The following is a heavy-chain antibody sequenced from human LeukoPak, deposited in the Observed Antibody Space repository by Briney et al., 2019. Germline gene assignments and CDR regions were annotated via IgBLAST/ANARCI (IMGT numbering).Heavy chain of an antibody. D-gene: IGHD2/OR15-2a*01. CDR3: AGHRYCNSPTCLPGV. Sequence: GGSLRLSCAASGFTFSSYDMSWVRQAPGKGLEWVSRISGRGGSTYYADSVKGRFTISRDNSKNTLYLQINSLRAEDTAVYYCAGHRYCNSPTCLPGVWGKGTTVTVSS. CDR2: ISGRGGST. V-gene: IGHV3-23*01. CDR1: GFTFSSYD. J-gene: IGHJ6*04.